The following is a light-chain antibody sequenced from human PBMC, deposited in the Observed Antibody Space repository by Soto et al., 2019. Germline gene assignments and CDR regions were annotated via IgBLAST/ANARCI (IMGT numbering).Light chain of an antibody. CDR3: QQYSIPWT. V-gene: IGKV3-20*01. Sequence: IVVSQSPGTLPPSHRERATLSCRASHSVSSTYLAWYQQKPEPAPRLLIYGACSGAAGIPDWFSSSWSRTDSTLTSSMVEQEDAVDYCWQQYSIPWTFGQGTKVDI. CDR2: GAC. CDR1: HSVSSTY. J-gene: IGKJ1*01.